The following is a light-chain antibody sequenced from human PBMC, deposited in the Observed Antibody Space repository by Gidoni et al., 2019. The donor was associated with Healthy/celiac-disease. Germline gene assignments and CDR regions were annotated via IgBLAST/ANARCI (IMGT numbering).Light chain of an antibody. V-gene: IGKV4-1*01. J-gene: IGKJ1*01. CDR2: WSS. CDR1: QSVLYRSNSKNY. Sequence: DIVMTQSPDSRAVSLGERATSNCKSSQSVLYRSNSKNYLTWSQQKPGQPPKLLIYWSSTRESGVPDRFPGSGSWTNFTLTLSILQAEGVAVYYCQPSFSTPPTFGQXTKVEIK. CDR3: QPSFSTPPT.